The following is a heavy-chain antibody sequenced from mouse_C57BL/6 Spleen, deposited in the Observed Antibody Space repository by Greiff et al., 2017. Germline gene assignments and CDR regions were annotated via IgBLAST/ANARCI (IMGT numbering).Heavy chain of an antibody. J-gene: IGHJ3*01. V-gene: IGHV10-3*01. CDR3: VSEGAMDYGIAWFAY. CDR1: GFTFNTYA. CDR2: IRSKSSNYAT. D-gene: IGHD1-1*01. Sequence: EAGGGLVQPKGSLKLSCAASGFTFNTYAMHWVRQAPGKGLEWVARIRSKSSNYATYYADSLKDRFTIARDDSQRMLYLQMNNLKTEDTSMYYCVSEGAMDYGIAWFAYWGQGTLVTVSA.